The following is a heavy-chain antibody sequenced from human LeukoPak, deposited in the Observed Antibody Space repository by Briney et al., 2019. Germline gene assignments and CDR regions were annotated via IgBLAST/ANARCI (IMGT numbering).Heavy chain of an antibody. CDR3: TKETPQMDV. CDR2: ISSTGNAV. J-gene: IGHJ6*04. V-gene: IGHV3-48*03. CDR1: GFTFSSYE. Sequence: GGSLRLSCAASGFTFSSYEMNWVRQAPGQGLEWVAYISSTGNAVHYAGSVKGRFTISRDNAKNSLYLQMNRLRAEDTAVYYCTKETPQMDVWGKGTTVIVSS. D-gene: IGHD2-15*01.